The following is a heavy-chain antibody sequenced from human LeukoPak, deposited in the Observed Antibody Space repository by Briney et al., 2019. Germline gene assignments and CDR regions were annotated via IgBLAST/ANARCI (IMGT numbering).Heavy chain of an antibody. CDR1: GGSISSSSYY. CDR3: ARTYYYGSYYMDV. V-gene: IGHV4-61*01. CDR2: IYYSGST. D-gene: IGHD3-10*01. Sequence: PSETLSLTCTVSGGSISSSSYYWSWIRQPPGKGLEWIGYIYYSGSTNYNPSLKSRVTISVDTSKNQFSLKVSSVTAADTAVYYCARTYYYGSYYMDVWGKGTTVTISS. J-gene: IGHJ6*03.